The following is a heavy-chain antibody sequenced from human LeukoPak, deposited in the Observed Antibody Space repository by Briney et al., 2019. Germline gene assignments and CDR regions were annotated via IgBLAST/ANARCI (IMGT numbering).Heavy chain of an antibody. J-gene: IGHJ6*03. Sequence: SETLSLTCTGSGGSLGTYYWSGVRQSPGTGLEWIGYIYVTGTRYNPYLQSRVTLSVDRSRKQFFLKMTSVTAADTPVYYCARHIGGGIEDMDVWGRGTKVTVSS. V-gene: IGHV4-59*08. D-gene: IGHD3-16*02. CDR1: GGSLGTYY. CDR2: IYVTGT. CDR3: ARHIGGGIEDMDV.